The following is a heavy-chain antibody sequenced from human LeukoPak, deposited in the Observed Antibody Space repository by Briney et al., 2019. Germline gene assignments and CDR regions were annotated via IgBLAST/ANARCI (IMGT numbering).Heavy chain of an antibody. V-gene: IGHV3-66*01. CDR3: ARDPGGEWLRFDY. CDR1: GFTVSSNY. J-gene: IGHJ4*02. Sequence: PGGSLRLSCAASGFTVSSNYMSWVRQAPGKGLERVSVIYSGGSTYYADSVKGRFTISRDNSKNTLYLQMNSLRAEDTAVYYCARDPGGEWLRFDYWGQGTLVTVSS. CDR2: IYSGGST. D-gene: IGHD5-12*01.